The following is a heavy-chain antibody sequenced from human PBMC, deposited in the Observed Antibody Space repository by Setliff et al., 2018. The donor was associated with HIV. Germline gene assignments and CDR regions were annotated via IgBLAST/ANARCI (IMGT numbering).Heavy chain of an antibody. CDR2: IWYDGSNK. V-gene: IGHV3-33*06. CDR1: GFTFSSYG. J-gene: IGHJ2*01. CDR3: AKSSRQYQLLTYFGL. D-gene: IGHD2-2*01. Sequence: SLRLSCAASGFTFSSYGMHWVRQAPGKGLEWVAVIWYDGSNKYHADSVKGRFTISRDNSKNTLYLQMNSLRAEDTAVYYCAKSSRQYQLLTYFGLWGRGTLVTVSS.